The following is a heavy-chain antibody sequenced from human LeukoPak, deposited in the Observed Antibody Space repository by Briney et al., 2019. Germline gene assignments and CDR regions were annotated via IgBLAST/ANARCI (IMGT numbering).Heavy chain of an antibody. J-gene: IGHJ4*02. V-gene: IGHV1-24*01. CDR2: FDPEDGET. CDR3: ATSTLMVRGVIFDY. CDR1: GYTLTELS. Sequence: ASVKVSCKVSGYTLTELSMHWVRQAPGKGLEWMGGFDPEDGETIYAQKFQGRVTMTEDTSTDTAYMELSSLRSEDTAVYYCATSTLMVRGVIFDYWGQGTLVTVSS. D-gene: IGHD3-10*01.